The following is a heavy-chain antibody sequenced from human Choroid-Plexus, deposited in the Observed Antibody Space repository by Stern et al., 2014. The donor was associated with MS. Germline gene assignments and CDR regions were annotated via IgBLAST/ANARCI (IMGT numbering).Heavy chain of an antibody. CDR1: GYTFTRYG. Sequence: QVQLVESGSEVKKPGDAVKVSCKASGYTFTRYGVAWVRQAPGQGLEWLGWISEHSDNTDYAHQVQGRATLTTDASTNTAYMELRNLRSDDTAVYYCARTRYSSTIDYYYYAMDVWGQGTAVTVSS. D-gene: IGHD6-19*01. CDR2: ISEHSDNT. J-gene: IGHJ6*02. V-gene: IGHV1-18*01. CDR3: ARTRYSSTIDYYYYAMDV.